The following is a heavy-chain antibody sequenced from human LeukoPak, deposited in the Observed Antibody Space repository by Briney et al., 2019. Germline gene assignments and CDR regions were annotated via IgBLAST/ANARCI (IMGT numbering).Heavy chain of an antibody. V-gene: IGHV3-48*04. CDR3: ARERAELVGATPYWYFDL. J-gene: IGHJ2*01. D-gene: IGHD1-26*01. CDR1: GFTFSSYS. CDR2: ISSTSSTI. Sequence: GGSLRLSCVASGFTFSSYSMNWVRQAPGKGLEWISYISSTSSTIYYVDSVKGRFTISRDNAKNSLYLQMNSLRAEDTAVYYCARERAELVGATPYWYFDLWGRGTLVTVSS.